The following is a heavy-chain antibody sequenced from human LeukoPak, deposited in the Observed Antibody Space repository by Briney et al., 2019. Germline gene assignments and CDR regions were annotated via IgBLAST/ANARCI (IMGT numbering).Heavy chain of an antibody. CDR2: MNQDGSHK. Sequence: GGSLRLSCAASGFTFNNYWFSWVRQAPGKGLEWVANMNQDGSHKYSVDSVKGRFTISRDNARNSLYLQMNGLRAEDTAVYYCARFRYIGSDLEVFDSWGQETLVTVSS. J-gene: IGHJ4*02. V-gene: IGHV3-7*01. CDR3: ARFRYIGSDLEVFDS. D-gene: IGHD5-12*01. CDR1: GFTFNNYW.